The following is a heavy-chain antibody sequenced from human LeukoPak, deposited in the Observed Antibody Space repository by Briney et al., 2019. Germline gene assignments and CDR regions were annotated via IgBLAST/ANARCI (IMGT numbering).Heavy chain of an antibody. D-gene: IGHD5-24*01. CDR3: ARDTRDGYNLASEN. CDR1: GFTFSSHS. J-gene: IGHJ4*02. CDR2: IYSGGST. V-gene: IGHV3-53*01. Sequence: GGSLRLSCAASGFTFSSHSMNWVRQAPGKGLEWVSVIYSGGSTYYADSVKGRFTISRDNSKNTLYLQMNSLRAEDTAVYYCARDTRDGYNLASENWGQGTLVTVSS.